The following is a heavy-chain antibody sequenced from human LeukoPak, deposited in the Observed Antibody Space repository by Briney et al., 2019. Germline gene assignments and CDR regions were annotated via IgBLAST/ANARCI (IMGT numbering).Heavy chain of an antibody. CDR3: ARGAHVVVPAAMNY. V-gene: IGHV1-8*01. CDR1: GYTFTSYD. J-gene: IGHJ4*02. CDR2: MNPNSGNT. Sequence: ASVKVSCKASGYTFTSYDINWVRQATGPGLEWMGWMNPNSGNTGYAKKFQCRVTMTRNTSISTVYMELSSLRSEDTAVYYCARGAHVVVPAAMNYWGQGTLVTVSS. D-gene: IGHD2-2*01.